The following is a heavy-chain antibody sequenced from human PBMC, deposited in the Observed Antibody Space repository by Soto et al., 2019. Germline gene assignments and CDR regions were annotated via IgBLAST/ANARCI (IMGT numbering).Heavy chain of an antibody. Sequence: PVGSLRLSCAASGFTFSSYAMSWVRQAPGKGLEWVSAISGSGGSTYYADSVKGRFTISRDNSKNTLYLQMNSLRAEDTAVYYCAKDGSGSSWYRGYYYYGMDVWGQGTTVTVSS. V-gene: IGHV3-23*01. J-gene: IGHJ6*02. D-gene: IGHD6-13*01. CDR3: AKDGSGSSWYRGYYYYGMDV. CDR1: GFTFSSYA. CDR2: ISGSGGST.